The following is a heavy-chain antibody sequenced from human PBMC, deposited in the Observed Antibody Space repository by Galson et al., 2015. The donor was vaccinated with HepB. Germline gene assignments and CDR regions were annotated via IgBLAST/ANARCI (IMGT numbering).Heavy chain of an antibody. CDR1: GYTLTELS. D-gene: IGHD3-10*01. Sequence: SVKVSCKVSGYTLTELSMHWVRQAPGKGLEWMGGFDPEDGETIYAQKFQGRVTMTEDTSTDTAYMELSSLRSEDTAVYYCATWSFFVVEQFRRDHNWFDPWGQGTLVTVSS. J-gene: IGHJ5*02. CDR2: FDPEDGET. V-gene: IGHV1-24*01. CDR3: ATWSFFVVEQFRRDHNWFDP.